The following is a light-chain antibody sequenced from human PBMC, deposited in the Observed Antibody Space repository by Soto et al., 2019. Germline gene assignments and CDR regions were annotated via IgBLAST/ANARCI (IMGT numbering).Light chain of an antibody. J-gene: IGKJ3*01. CDR1: QSVSSSY. CDR3: QQYGGSPLFT. V-gene: IGKV3-20*01. CDR2: GAS. Sequence: EIVLTQSPGTLSLSPGERATLSCRASQSVSSSYLAWYQQKPGQAPRLLIYGASSRATGIPDRFSGSGSGTDFTLTISRLEPEDFSVYYGQQYGGSPLFTFGPGTQVDIK.